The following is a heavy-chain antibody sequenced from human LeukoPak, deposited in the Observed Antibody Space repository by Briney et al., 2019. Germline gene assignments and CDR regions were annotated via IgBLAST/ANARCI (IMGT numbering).Heavy chain of an antibody. V-gene: IGHV3-7*02. CDR3: AKIAAPLGYFDF. CDR1: GFAFSSYW. D-gene: IGHD6-6*01. Sequence: GGSLRLSCAASGFAFSSYWISWVRQAPGKGLEWVASIKQDGSERYYLDSVKGRFTISRDNAKSSLYLQMNSLRAEDTAVYYCAKIAAPLGYFDFWGQGTLVTVSS. CDR2: IKQDGSER. J-gene: IGHJ4*02.